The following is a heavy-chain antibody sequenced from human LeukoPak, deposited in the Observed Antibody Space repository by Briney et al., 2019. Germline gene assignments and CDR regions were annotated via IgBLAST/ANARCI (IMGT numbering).Heavy chain of an antibody. D-gene: IGHD3-9*01. CDR2: IYYSGST. V-gene: IGHV4-59*01. Sequence: SETLSLTCTVSGTSISSYYWSWIRQPPGKGLEYIGYIYYSGSTNYNPSLKSRVTISVDTSKNQFSLKLSSVTAADTAVYYCARILSDILTGYYSPGAFDIWGQGTMVTVSS. CDR1: GTSISSYY. J-gene: IGHJ3*02. CDR3: ARILSDILTGYYSPGAFDI.